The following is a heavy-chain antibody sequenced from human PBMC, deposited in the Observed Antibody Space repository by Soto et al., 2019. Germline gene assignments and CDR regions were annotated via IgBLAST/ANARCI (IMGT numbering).Heavy chain of an antibody. CDR3: ASRTVPAANDNYYYYYMDV. Sequence: SETLSLTCAVSSGSISSSNWWSWVRQPPGKGLEWIGEIYHSGSTNYNPSLKSRVTISVDKSKNQFSLKLNSVTAADTAVYYCASRTVPAANDNYYYYYMDVWGKGTTVTVSS. J-gene: IGHJ6*03. CDR1: SGSISSSNW. D-gene: IGHD2-2*01. V-gene: IGHV4-4*02. CDR2: IYHSGST.